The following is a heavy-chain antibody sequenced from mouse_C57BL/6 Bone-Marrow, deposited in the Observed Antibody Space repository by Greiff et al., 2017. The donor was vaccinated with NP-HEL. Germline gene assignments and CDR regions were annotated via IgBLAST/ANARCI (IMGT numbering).Heavy chain of an antibody. CDR3: ARGGYSNYAWFAY. CDR2: INPNYGTT. V-gene: IGHV1-39*01. J-gene: IGHJ3*01. D-gene: IGHD2-5*01. CDR1: GYSFTDYN. Sequence: EVQVVESGPELVKPGASVKISCKASGYSFTDYNMNWVKQSNGKSLEWIGAINPNYGTTSYNQKFKGKATLTVDQSSSTAYMQLNSLTSEDSAVYYCARGGYSNYAWFAYWGQGTLVTVSA.